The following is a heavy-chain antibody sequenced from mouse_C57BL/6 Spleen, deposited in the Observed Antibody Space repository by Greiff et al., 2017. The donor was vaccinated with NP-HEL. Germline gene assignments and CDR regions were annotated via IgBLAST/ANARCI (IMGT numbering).Heavy chain of an antibody. J-gene: IGHJ4*01. CDR1: GYSITSGYY. CDR3: ARWIYGNYGMDY. V-gene: IGHV3-6*01. Sequence: EVQLQQSGPGLVKPSQSLSLTCSVTGYSITSGYYWNWIRQFPGNKLEWMGYISYDGSNNYNPSLKNRISITRDTSKNQFFLKLNSVTTEDTATYYCARWIYGNYGMDYWGQGTSVTVSS. D-gene: IGHD2-1*01. CDR2: ISYDGSN.